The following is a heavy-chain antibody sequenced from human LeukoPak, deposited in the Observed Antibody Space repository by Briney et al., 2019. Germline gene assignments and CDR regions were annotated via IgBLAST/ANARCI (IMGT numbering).Heavy chain of an antibody. CDR1: GFRFDSFY. J-gene: IGHJ4*02. Sequence: PGGSLRLSCAASGFRFDSFYMGWIRQVPGKGLDYIALISASGAVPYYAESVKGRFTISRDNAKNSVSLQMNSLSADDTAVYYCARSLIVASEDYWRQGTLITVSS. V-gene: IGHV3-11*04. CDR3: ARSLIVASEDY. D-gene: IGHD3-22*01. CDR2: ISASGAVP.